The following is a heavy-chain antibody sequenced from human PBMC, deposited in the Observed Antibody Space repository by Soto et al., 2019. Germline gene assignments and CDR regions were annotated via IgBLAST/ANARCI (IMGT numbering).Heavy chain of an antibody. CDR2: INSDGSSS. D-gene: IGHD6-6*01. Sequence: GGSLRLSCAASGFTFSSYWMYWVRQVPGKGLVWVSRINSDGSSSSYADSVNGRFTISRDNAENTLYLQMNSLRAEETVVFFCARALPQYGTSSRGFAYWGQGTLVTVSS. V-gene: IGHV3-74*01. J-gene: IGHJ4*02. CDR3: ARALPQYGTSSRGFAY. CDR1: GFTFSSYW.